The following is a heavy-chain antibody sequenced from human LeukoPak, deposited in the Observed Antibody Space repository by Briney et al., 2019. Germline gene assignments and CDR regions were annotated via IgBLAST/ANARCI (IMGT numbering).Heavy chain of an antibody. V-gene: IGHV3-23*01. CDR1: GFTFSTYA. CDR2: ISGSGGST. J-gene: IGHJ4*02. CDR3: AKPVDTAMVTDY. D-gene: IGHD5-18*01. Sequence: GGSLRLSCAASGFTFSTYAMTWVRQAPGKGLEWVSAISGSGGSTYYADSVKGRFTISRDNSKNTLYLQMNSLRAEDTAVYYCAKPVDTAMVTDYWGQGTLVTVSS.